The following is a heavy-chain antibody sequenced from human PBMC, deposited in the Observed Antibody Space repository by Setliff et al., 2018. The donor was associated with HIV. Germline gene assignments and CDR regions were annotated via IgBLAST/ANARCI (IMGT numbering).Heavy chain of an antibody. CDR2: ISGSGDIT. Sequence: GGSLRLSCEASGFTFNSYSMNWVRQAPGKGLEWVSVISGSGDITYYRESVKGRFTVSRDNSNNTVYLQMNSLRAEDTAMYYCAKTQTVITVYGPFDSWGQGTPVTVSS. CDR1: GFTFNSYS. D-gene: IGHD4-4*01. CDR3: AKTQTVITVYGPFDS. J-gene: IGHJ4*02. V-gene: IGHV3-23*01.